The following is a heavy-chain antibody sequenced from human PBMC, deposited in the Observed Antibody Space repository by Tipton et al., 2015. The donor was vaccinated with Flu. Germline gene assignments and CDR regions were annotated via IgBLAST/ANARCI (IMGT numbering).Heavy chain of an antibody. D-gene: IGHD2-15*01. Sequence: TLSLTCTVSGGSVSSSDFYWGWVRQPPGKGPEWIGGIFHSGTTYYDLSLQSRVTISLDTSKNQFSLKMKSVTVADTAVYYCTRQVEAATRSSSWGQGTLVTVSS. V-gene: IGHV4-39*07. CDR1: GGSVSSSDFY. CDR3: TRQVEAATRSSS. CDR2: IFHSGTT. J-gene: IGHJ4*02.